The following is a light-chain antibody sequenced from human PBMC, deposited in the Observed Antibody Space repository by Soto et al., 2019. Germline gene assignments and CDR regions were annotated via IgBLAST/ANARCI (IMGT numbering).Light chain of an antibody. Sequence: EIMMTQSPATVSVSPGDRAALSCRASQPIASNVAWYQQRPGQPPSLLIYGASTRAPDVPDGFTGSGSGTQFTLTISSLHSEDFATYCCQQYGNFPYTFGPGTKVQIK. V-gene: IGKV3D-15*01. CDR2: GAS. CDR1: QPIASN. CDR3: QQYGNFPYT. J-gene: IGKJ2*01.